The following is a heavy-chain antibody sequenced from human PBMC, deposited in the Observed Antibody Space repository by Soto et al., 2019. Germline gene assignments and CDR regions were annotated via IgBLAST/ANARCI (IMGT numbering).Heavy chain of an antibody. J-gene: IGHJ3*02. V-gene: IGHV3-53*04. CDR1: GFTVSSNY. CDR3: ARGVGSIAAAGLDAFDI. D-gene: IGHD6-13*01. Sequence: EVQLVESGGGLVQPGGSLRLSCAASGFTVSSNYMSWVRQAPGKGLEWVSVIYSGGSTYYADSVKGRFTISRHNSKNTLYLQMNSLRAEDTAVYYCARGVGSIAAAGLDAFDIWGQGTMVTVSS. CDR2: IYSGGST.